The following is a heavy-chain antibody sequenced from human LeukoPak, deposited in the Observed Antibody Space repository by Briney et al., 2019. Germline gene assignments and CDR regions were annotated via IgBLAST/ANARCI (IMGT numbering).Heavy chain of an antibody. CDR1: GFTVSSNY. D-gene: IGHD2-2*02. CDR3: AKKGCTSISCYNNF. J-gene: IGHJ4*02. Sequence: PGGSLRLSCAASGFTVSSNYMSWVRQAPGKGLEWVSAIGGSTGGAYYADSVKGRFTISRDNSKNTLYLQMNSLRAEDTAIYYCAKKGCTSISCYNNFWGQGTLVTVSS. CDR2: IGGSTGGA. V-gene: IGHV3-23*01.